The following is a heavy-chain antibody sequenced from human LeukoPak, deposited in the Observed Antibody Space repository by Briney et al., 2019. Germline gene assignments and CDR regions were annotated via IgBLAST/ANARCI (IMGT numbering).Heavy chain of an antibody. D-gene: IGHD6-19*01. CDR3: AKDRQLDWFDP. J-gene: IGHJ5*02. CDR2: ISGSGGST. CDR1: GFTFSSYA. V-gene: IGHV3-23*01. Sequence: GGSLRLSCAASGFTFSSYAMGWVRQAPGKGLEWVSTISGSGGSTYYADPVKGRFTISRDNSKNTLYLQMNSLRAEDTAVYYCAKDRQLDWFDPWGQGTLVTVSS.